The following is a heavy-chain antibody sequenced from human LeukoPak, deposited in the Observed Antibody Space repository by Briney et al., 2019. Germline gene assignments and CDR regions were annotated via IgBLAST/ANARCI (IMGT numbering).Heavy chain of an antibody. J-gene: IGHJ4*02. Sequence: GGSLRLSCAASGFPFSTYAMSWVRQAPGKGLEWVSSIRGSGGSTYYADSVKGRFAISRDNPKNTLYLQMNSLRAEDTAVYYCAKDVYGDYGGLDYWGQGTLVTVSS. CDR3: AKDVYGDYGGLDY. CDR2: IRGSGGST. V-gene: IGHV3-23*01. D-gene: IGHD4-17*01. CDR1: GFPFSTYA.